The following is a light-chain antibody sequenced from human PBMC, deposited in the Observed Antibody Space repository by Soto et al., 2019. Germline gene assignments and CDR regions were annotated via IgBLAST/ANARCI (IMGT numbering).Light chain of an antibody. CDR1: HSVSSD. CDR3: QQRNKWPLT. J-gene: IGKJ4*01. Sequence: EIVLTQSPVTLSLSPGERATLSCRASHSVSSDLLWYHQKPGQSPRLLISDASNRATGIPARFSGSGSATDFILTISSLEPEDFAVYYCQQRNKWPLTFGGGTRVEIK. V-gene: IGKV3-11*01. CDR2: DAS.